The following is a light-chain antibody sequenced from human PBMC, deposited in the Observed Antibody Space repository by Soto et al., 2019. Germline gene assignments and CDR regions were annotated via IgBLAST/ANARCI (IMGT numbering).Light chain of an antibody. CDR2: SNN. Sequence: QSVLTQPPSASGTPGQRVTISCSGSSSNIGSNTVNWYQQLPGTAPKLLIYSNNQRPSGVPDRFSGSKSGTSASLAISGLQSEDEADYYCCSYVGGRTYVFGSGTKVTVL. CDR1: SSNIGSNT. CDR3: CSYVGGRTYV. J-gene: IGLJ1*01. V-gene: IGLV1-44*01.